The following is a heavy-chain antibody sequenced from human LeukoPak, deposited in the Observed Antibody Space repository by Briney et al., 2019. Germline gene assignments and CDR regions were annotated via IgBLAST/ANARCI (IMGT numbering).Heavy chain of an antibody. Sequence: GGSLRLSCAASGITFSSYAMNCVRQSPGKGLEWVSGISGSGGSTYYADSVKGRFTISRDNSKNTVYLQMSSLRAEDTALYYCAKDRSAARVGATPTYYFDYWGQGTLVTVSS. CDR2: ISGSGGST. CDR1: GITFSSYA. D-gene: IGHD1-26*01. J-gene: IGHJ4*02. V-gene: IGHV3-23*01. CDR3: AKDRSAARVGATPTYYFDY.